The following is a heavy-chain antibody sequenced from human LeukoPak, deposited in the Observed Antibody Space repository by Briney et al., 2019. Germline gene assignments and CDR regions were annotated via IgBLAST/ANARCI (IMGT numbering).Heavy chain of an antibody. CDR1: GFTFSDYY. V-gene: IGHV3-11*04. CDR2: ISSSSSTI. CDR3: ARVRVSYDSSGYYYLFDY. J-gene: IGHJ4*02. D-gene: IGHD3-22*01. Sequence: GGSLRLSCAASGFTFSDYYMSWIRQAPGKGLEWVSHISSSSSTIYYADSVKGRFTISRDNAKNSLYLQMNSLRAEDTAVYYCARVRVSYDSSGYYYLFDYWGQGTLVTVSS.